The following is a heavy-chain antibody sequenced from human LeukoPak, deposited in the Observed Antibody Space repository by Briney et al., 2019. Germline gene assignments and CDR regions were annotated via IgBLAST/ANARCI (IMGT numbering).Heavy chain of an antibody. V-gene: IGHV3-9*01. CDR2: ISWNSGSI. D-gene: IGHD6-19*01. CDR1: GFTFDDYA. CDR3: ARDFDAGIVVAGFDY. Sequence: PGGSLRLSCAASGFTFDDYAMHWVRQGPGKGLEWVSGISWNSGSIGYADSVKGRFTISRDNAKNSMYLQMNSLRAEDTAVYYCARDFDAGIVVAGFDYWGQGTLVTVS. J-gene: IGHJ4*02.